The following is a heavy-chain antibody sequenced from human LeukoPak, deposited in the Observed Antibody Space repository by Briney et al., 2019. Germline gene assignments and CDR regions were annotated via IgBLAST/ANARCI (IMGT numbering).Heavy chain of an antibody. CDR2: INPSGGST. V-gene: IGHV1-46*01. J-gene: IGHJ3*02. CDR3: ACSRGYYDILTGYYYDAFDI. Sequence: ASVKVSCKASGYTFTSYYMHWVRQAPGQGLEWMGIINPSGGSTSYAQKFQGRVTMTRDTSTSTVYMELSSLRSDDTAVYYCACSRGYYDILTGYYYDAFDIWGQGTMVTVSS. D-gene: IGHD3-9*01. CDR1: GYTFTSYY.